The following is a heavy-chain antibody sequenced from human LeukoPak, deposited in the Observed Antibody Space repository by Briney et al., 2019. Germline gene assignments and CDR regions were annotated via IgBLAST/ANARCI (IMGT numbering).Heavy chain of an antibody. V-gene: IGHV1-46*01. CDR1: GYTFTTYY. Sequence: VASVKVSCKASGYTFTTYYMHWVRQAPGQGLEWMGMIYPSGGSTRNAQKFQGRVTMTRDMSTSTVYMELSSLRSEDTAMYYCASYSSSSGGFDYWGQGTLVTVSS. D-gene: IGHD6-6*01. CDR3: ASYSSSSGGFDY. CDR2: IYPSGGST. J-gene: IGHJ4*02.